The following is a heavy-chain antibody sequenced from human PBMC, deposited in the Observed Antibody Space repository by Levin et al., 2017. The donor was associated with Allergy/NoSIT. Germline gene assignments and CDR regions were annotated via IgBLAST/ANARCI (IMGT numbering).Heavy chain of an antibody. Sequence: ASVKVSCKASGYRFSNSYISWVRQAPGQGPMWMGWIDVENGNTGFSLKLQGRITFTTDTSTSTAYMELRSLTSDDTAVYYCARGWIAVAGEGGDYWGQGTLVTVSS. J-gene: IGHJ4*02. CDR2: IDVENGNT. D-gene: IGHD6-19*01. CDR1: GYRFSNSY. V-gene: IGHV1-18*01. CDR3: ARGWIAVAGEGGDY.